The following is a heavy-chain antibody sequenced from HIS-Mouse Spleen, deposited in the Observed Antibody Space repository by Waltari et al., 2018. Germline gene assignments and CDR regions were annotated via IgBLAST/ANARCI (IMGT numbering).Heavy chain of an antibody. Sequence: QLQLQESGPGLVKPSETLSLTCTVSGGSISSSSYYWGWIRRPPGKGLEWIGSIYYRRSTYYTPSLKSRVTISVDTSKNQFSLKLSSVTAADTAVYYCAREIPYSSSWYDWYFDLWGRGTLVTVSS. J-gene: IGHJ2*01. V-gene: IGHV4-39*07. CDR3: AREIPYSSSWYDWYFDL. CDR1: GGSISSSSYY. D-gene: IGHD6-13*01. CDR2: IYYRRST.